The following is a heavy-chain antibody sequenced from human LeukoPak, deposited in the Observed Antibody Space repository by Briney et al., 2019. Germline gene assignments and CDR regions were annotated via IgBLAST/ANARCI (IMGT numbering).Heavy chain of an antibody. J-gene: IGHJ3*02. D-gene: IGHD6-13*01. CDR2: IYTSGST. CDR1: GGSISSYY. CDR3: ARDSIAAAGWAFDI. V-gene: IGHV4-4*07. Sequence: SETLSLTCTVSGGSISSYYWSWIRPPAGKGLEWIGRIYTSGSTNYNPSLKSRVTMSVDTSKNQFSLKLSSVTAADTAVYYCARDSIAAAGWAFDIWGQGTMVTVSS.